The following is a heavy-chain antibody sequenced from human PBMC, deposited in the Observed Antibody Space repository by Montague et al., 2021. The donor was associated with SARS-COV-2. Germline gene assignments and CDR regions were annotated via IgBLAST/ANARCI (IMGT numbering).Heavy chain of an antibody. CDR3: ARLRDGVVPSPILGVGPYYSYYYMDV. Sequence: SETLSLTCAVHGTSFSGYYWNWIRQPPGKGLEWIGEINHGGSTKYSPSLKSRLTISADTSKNQFSLKLASVAAADTAAYYCARLRDGVVPSPILGVGPYYSYYYMDVWGRGITVTVSS. D-gene: IGHD3-10*01. J-gene: IGHJ6*03. CDR2: INHGGST. V-gene: IGHV4-34*01. CDR1: GTSFSGYY.